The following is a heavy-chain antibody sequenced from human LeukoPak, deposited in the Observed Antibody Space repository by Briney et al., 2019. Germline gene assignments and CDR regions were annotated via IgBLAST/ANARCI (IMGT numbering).Heavy chain of an antibody. CDR2: IYPADSDT. Sequence: TGESLKISCKGSGYSFTNYWITWVRQMPGKGLEWMGIIYPADSDTKYSPSFQGQVTISVDKSISTAYLQWSSLKASDTAMYYCARQGRIVVVTTTHDAFDIWGQGTMVTVSS. CDR3: ARQGRIVVVTTTHDAFDI. J-gene: IGHJ3*02. D-gene: IGHD2-21*02. CDR1: GYSFTNYW. V-gene: IGHV5-51*01.